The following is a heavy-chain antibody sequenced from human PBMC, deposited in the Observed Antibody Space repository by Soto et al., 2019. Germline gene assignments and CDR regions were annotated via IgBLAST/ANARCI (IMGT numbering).Heavy chain of an antibody. CDR1: GYTFTGYY. CDR2: INPNSGGT. CDR3: ARYWEPMATGYYYYGMDV. J-gene: IGHJ6*02. Sequence: GASVKVSCKASGYTFTGYYMHWVRQAPGQGLEWMGWINPNSGGTNYAQKFQGRVTMTRDTSISTAYMELSRLRSDDTAVYYCARYWEPMATGYYYYGMDVWGQGTTVTVSS. D-gene: IGHD1-1*01. V-gene: IGHV1-2*02.